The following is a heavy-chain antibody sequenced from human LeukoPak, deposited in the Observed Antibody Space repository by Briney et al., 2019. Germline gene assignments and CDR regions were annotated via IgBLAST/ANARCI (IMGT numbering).Heavy chain of an antibody. D-gene: IGHD3-10*01. Sequence: GESLNISCPGSGYSFTSYWIGWVRQMPGQGLEWMGIIYPGDSDTRYSPSFQGQVTISADKSISTAYLQWSSLKASDTAIYYCARQYYYGSGRYIDYWGQGTLVTVSS. J-gene: IGHJ4*02. CDR2: IYPGDSDT. V-gene: IGHV5-51*01. CDR3: ARQYYYGSGRYIDY. CDR1: GYSFTSYW.